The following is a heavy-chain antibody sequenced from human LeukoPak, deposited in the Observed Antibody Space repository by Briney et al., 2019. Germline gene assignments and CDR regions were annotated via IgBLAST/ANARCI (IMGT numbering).Heavy chain of an antibody. Sequence: PGGSLRLSCLASGFAFGSHAMHWVRQAPGKGLEWVSAISGSGGSTYYADSVKGRFTISRDNSKNTLYLQMNSLRAEDTAVYYCAKDRAMIVVVITFDYWGQGTLVTVSS. CDR3: AKDRAMIVVVITFDY. D-gene: IGHD3-22*01. J-gene: IGHJ4*02. CDR1: GFAFGSHA. CDR2: ISGSGGST. V-gene: IGHV3-23*01.